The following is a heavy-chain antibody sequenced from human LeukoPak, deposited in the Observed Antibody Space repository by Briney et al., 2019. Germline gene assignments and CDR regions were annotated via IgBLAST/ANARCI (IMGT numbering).Heavy chain of an antibody. CDR2: FDPEDGET. J-gene: IGHJ6*03. Sequence: GASVKVSCKVSGYTLTELSMHWVRQAPGKGLEWMGGFDPEDGETIYAQKFQARVTMTEDTSTDTAYMELSSLRSEDTAVYYCARGNHIVVSYYYMDVWGKGTTVTISS. CDR1: GYTLTELS. V-gene: IGHV1-24*01. D-gene: IGHD2-15*01. CDR3: ARGNHIVVSYYYMDV.